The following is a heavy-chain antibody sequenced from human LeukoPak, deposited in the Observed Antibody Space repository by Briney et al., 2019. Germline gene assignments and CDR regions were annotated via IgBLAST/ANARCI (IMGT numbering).Heavy chain of an antibody. CDR1: GYTFTGYY. D-gene: IGHD3-10*01. CDR3: AKVGGSVNGEFDY. CDR2: INPNSGGT. J-gene: IGHJ4*02. V-gene: IGHV1-2*02. Sequence: ASVKVSCKASGYTFTGYYMHWVRQAPGQGLEWMGWINPNSGGTNYAQKFQGRVTMTRDTSISTAYMELSRLRSDDTAVYYCAKVGGSVNGEFDYWGQGTLVTVSS.